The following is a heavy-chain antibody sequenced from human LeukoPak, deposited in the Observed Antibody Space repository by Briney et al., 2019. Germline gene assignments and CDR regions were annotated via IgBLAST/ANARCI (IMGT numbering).Heavy chain of an antibody. CDR3: ARGGYDSDFDY. CDR2: IYFTGRT. Sequence: SETLSLTCTVCGGSISTYYWSWIRLPPGKGLEWIAYIYFTGRTQYNPSLKNRVTISVDTSKNQFSLRLSSVTPADTAVYYCARGGYDSDFDYWGQGTLVTVSS. CDR1: GGSISTYY. D-gene: IGHD3-3*01. J-gene: IGHJ4*02. V-gene: IGHV4-59*01.